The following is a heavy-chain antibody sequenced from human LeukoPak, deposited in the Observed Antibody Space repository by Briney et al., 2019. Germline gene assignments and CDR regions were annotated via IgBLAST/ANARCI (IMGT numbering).Heavy chain of an antibody. J-gene: IGHJ4*02. V-gene: IGHV3-30-3*01. CDR1: GFPFSSHA. CDR3: ARGYSNYDY. D-gene: IGHD4-11*01. Sequence: LGRSLRLSSEAPGFPFSSHAIHWARQAPGKGREWVAFISYDGVNKYCADSVRGRFTHSRDNSKNTLYLQMNSLRAEDKAVYYSARGYSNYDYWGEGTLVTVSS. CDR2: ISYDGVNK.